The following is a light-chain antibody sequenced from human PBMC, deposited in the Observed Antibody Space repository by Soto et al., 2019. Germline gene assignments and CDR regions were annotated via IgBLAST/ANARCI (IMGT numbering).Light chain of an antibody. Sequence: QSALTQPASVSGSPGRSITISCTGTSSDVGGYNYVSWYQQHPGKAPKLMIYHVSNRPSGVSNRFSGSKSGNTASLTISGLQAEDEADYYCSSYTSSSTVVFGGGTKLTVL. CDR3: SSYTSSSTVV. V-gene: IGLV2-14*01. CDR1: SSDVGGYNY. J-gene: IGLJ2*01. CDR2: HVS.